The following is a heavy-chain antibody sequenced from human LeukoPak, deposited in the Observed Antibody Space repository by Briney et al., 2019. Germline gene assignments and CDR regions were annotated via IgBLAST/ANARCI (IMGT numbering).Heavy chain of an antibody. CDR2: MYYSGST. D-gene: IGHD3-10*01. Sequence: SETLSLTCTVSGGSISSYYWSWIRQPPGKGLEWIGYMYYSGSTNYNPSLKSRVTMSIDTSKNQFSLKLSSVTAADTAVYYCARCERFGKLRPIDPDAFDIWGQGTMVTVSS. V-gene: IGHV4-59*01. J-gene: IGHJ3*02. CDR3: ARCERFGKLRPIDPDAFDI. CDR1: GGSISSYY.